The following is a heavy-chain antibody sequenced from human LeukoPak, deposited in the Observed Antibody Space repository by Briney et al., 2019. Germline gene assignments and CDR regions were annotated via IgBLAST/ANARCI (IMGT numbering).Heavy chain of an antibody. CDR2: INGDSNMI. CDR1: GFTFSDYY. V-gene: IGHV3-48*04. CDR3: ASWAGNTQSDSWSGPFDY. D-gene: IGHD3-3*01. Sequence: GGSLRLSCAASGFTFSDYYMNWVRQAPGKGLEWVSFINGDSNMIYYADSVKGRFTISRDNAKNSLHLQMSSLRVEDTAVYYCASWAGNTQSDSWSGPFDYWGQGSLVTVSS. J-gene: IGHJ4*02.